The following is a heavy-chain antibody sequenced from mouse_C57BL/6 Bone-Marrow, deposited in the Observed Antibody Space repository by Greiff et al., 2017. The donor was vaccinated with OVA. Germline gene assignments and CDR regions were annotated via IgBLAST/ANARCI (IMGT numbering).Heavy chain of an antibody. CDR1: GYAFTNYL. Sequence: QVQLQQPGAELVRPGTSVKVSCKASGYAFTNYLIEWVKQRPGQGLEWIGMFNPGSGGNNYNEKFKGKATLTADKSSSTANMQLSSLTSEESPVYYCERHETGPAYWGQCTTLTVSS. V-gene: IGHV1-54*01. CDR2: FNPGSGGN. CDR3: ERHETGPAY. J-gene: IGHJ2*01.